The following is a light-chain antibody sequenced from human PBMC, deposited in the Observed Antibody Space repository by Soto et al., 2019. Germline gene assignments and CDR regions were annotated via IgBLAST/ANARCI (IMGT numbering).Light chain of an antibody. J-gene: IGLJ3*02. CDR1: SSDVGDYKY. Sequence: QAVVTQPPSASGSPGQSVTISCTGTSSDVGDYKYVSWYQQHPGKAPKLIIYDVSERPSGVPDRFSGSKSGNTASLTVSGLQADDEADYYCSSYAGSNTVLFGGGTKLTVL. CDR3: SSYAGSNTVL. V-gene: IGLV2-8*01. CDR2: DVS.